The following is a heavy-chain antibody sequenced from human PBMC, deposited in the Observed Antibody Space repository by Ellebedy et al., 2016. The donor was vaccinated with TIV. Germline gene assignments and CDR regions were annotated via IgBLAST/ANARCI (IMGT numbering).Heavy chain of an antibody. J-gene: IGHJ4*02. CDR1: GFTFSSYN. CDR2: ISTSSSFI. D-gene: IGHD2-15*01. CDR3: AKELVVVAATVFDY. Sequence: GESLKISCAASGFTFSSYNMNWVRQAPGKGLEWVSSISTSSSFIYYADSVKGRFTISRDNAKNSLYLQMNSLRAEDTAVYYCAKELVVVAATVFDYWGQGTLVTVSS. V-gene: IGHV3-21*01.